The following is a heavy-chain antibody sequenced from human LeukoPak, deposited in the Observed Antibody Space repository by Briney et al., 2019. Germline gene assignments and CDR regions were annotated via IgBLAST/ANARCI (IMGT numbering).Heavy chain of an antibody. CDR3: ARVGVRVPAAHPEPYFDY. J-gene: IGHJ4*02. CDR1: GGSISSYY. CDR2: IYYSGST. D-gene: IGHD2-2*01. Sequence: PSETLSLTCTVSGGSISSYYWSWIRQPPGKGLEWIGYIYYSGSTNYNPSLKSRVTISVDTSKNQFSLKLSSVTAADTAVYYCARVGVRVPAAHPEPYFDYWGQGTLVTVSS. V-gene: IGHV4-59*01.